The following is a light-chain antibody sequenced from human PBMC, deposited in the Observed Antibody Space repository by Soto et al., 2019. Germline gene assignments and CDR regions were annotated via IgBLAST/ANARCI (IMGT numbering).Light chain of an antibody. J-gene: IGKJ3*01. CDR2: ATS. CDR1: QTISNY. CDR3: QQSYTTLFT. Sequence: DIQMTQSPSSLSASVGDRVSITCRASQTISNYLNWYQQKPGKAPKLLIYATSSLQSGVPSRFSGSGSGTDFTLTISSLQPEDFATYYCQQSYTTLFTFGPGPKVDIK. V-gene: IGKV1-39*01.